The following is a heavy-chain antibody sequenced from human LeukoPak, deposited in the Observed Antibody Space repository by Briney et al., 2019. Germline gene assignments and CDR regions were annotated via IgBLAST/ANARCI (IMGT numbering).Heavy chain of an antibody. J-gene: IGHJ3*02. D-gene: IGHD6-13*01. V-gene: IGHV5-51*01. CDR1: GYSFTTYW. CDR3: TGGSYIAAPGTYDAFDI. Sequence: GESLQISCKGSGYSFTTYWIGWVRQMPGKGLESMGIIYPGDSDTKYSPSFQGQVTISADRSISTAYLQWSSLKASDTARYYGTGGSYIAAPGTYDAFDIWGQGTMVTVSS. CDR2: IYPGDSDT.